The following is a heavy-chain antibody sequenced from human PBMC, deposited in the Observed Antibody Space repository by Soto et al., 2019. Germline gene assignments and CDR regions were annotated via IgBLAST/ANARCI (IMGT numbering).Heavy chain of an antibody. CDR1: GTTFTGKV. Sequence: QVQLVQSGVGWRRPGAPGGSSGKAPGTTFTGKVIGGVGRRPGQGLGGLGWIGLKIGKTNYAQTFQGRATMTTDTSTSTAYMELRSLRSDDTAVYYCARAGFSTSWLGILATGAHGVEIDFWGQGTLVTVSS. J-gene: IGHJ4*02. CDR2: IGLKIGKT. CDR3: ARAGFSTSWLGILATGAHGVEIDF. D-gene: IGHD6-13*01. V-gene: IGHV1-18*01.